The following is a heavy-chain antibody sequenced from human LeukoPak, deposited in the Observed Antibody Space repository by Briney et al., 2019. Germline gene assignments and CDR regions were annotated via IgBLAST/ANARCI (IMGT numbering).Heavy chain of an antibody. D-gene: IGHD3/OR15-3a*01. V-gene: IGHV3-48*04. CDR1: GFIFSSYG. CDR3: ARVGLGYTPSDY. CDR2: ISSSGSTI. J-gene: IGHJ4*02. Sequence: GGSLRLSCVTSGFIFSSYGIHWVRQAPGKGLEWVSYISSSGSTIYYADSVKGRFTISRDNAKNSLYLQMNSLRADDTAVYYCARVGLGYTPSDYWGQGTLVTVSS.